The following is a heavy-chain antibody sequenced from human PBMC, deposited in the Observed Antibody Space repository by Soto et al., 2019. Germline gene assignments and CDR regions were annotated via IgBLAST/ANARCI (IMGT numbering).Heavy chain of an antibody. Sequence: QVHLVQSGAEVKKPGASVKVSCKGSGYTFTSYGITWVRQAPGQGLEWMGWISAHNGNTDYAQKLQGRVTVTRDTTTSTAYMEPRSLRSHDTAVYYCARGRYGDYWGQGARVTVSS. J-gene: IGHJ4*02. CDR2: ISAHNGNT. V-gene: IGHV1-18*01. D-gene: IGHD1-1*01. CDR3: ARGRYGDY. CDR1: GYTFTSYG.